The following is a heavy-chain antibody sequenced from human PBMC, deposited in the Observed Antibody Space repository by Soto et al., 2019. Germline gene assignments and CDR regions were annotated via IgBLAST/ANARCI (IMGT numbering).Heavy chain of an antibody. Sequence: SETLSLTCTVSGGSISSSSYYWGWIRQPPGKGLEWIGSIYYSGSTYYNPSLKSRVTISVDTSKNQFSLKLSSVTAADTAVYYCARDRGITIFGVVNGPGFDPWGQGTLVTVSS. J-gene: IGHJ5*02. D-gene: IGHD3-3*01. V-gene: IGHV4-39*07. CDR1: GGSISSSSYY. CDR3: ARDRGITIFGVVNGPGFDP. CDR2: IYYSGST.